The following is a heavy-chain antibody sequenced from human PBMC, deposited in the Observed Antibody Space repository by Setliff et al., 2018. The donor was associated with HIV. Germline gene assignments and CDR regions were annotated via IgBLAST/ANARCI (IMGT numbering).Heavy chain of an antibody. CDR1: GFTFGSYE. D-gene: IGHD3-22*01. J-gene: IGHJ4*02. V-gene: IGHV3-48*03. CDR3: ARPNYYDSSGSFDY. CDR2: ISGSGSAM. Sequence: GGSLRLSCAASGFTFGSYEMNWVRQAPGKGLEWVSYISGSGSAMYYADSVEGRFTISRDNAKNSLYLQMNSLRAEDTAVYYCARPNYYDSSGSFDYWGQGTLVTVSS.